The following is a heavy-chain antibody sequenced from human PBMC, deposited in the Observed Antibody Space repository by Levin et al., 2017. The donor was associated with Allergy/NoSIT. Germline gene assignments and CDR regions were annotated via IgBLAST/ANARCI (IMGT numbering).Heavy chain of an antibody. Sequence: SGGSLRLSCAASGFTFSSYSMNWVRQAPGKGLEWVSYISSSSSTIYYADSVKGRFTISRDNAKNSLYLQMNSLRAEDTAVYYCARGGAPRLTILGWVDYWGQGTLVTVSS. D-gene: IGHD2-21*01. CDR2: ISSSSSTI. CDR3: ARGGAPRLTILGWVDY. V-gene: IGHV3-48*04. J-gene: IGHJ4*02. CDR1: GFTFSSYS.